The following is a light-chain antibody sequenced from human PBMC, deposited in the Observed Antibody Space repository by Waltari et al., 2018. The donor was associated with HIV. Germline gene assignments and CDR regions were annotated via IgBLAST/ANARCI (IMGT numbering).Light chain of an antibody. J-gene: IGLJ3*02. Sequence: HSALTQPASVSGSPGQSITISCTGPTSDISAFNLVPWYQQSPCSAPKLIIFEVYSRPSGISVRFSGSKSGVTASLTISALRAEDEADYFCSSYSARGFVVFGGGTKVTVL. CDR2: EVY. CDR1: TSDISAFNL. CDR3: SSYSARGFVV. V-gene: IGLV2-14*01.